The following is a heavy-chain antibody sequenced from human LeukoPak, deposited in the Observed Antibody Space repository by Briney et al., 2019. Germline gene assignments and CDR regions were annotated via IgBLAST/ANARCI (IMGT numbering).Heavy chain of an antibody. CDR3: ARDPGYYYRYYYMDV. V-gene: IGHV3-21*01. CDR1: GFTFSSYS. Sequence: GGSLRLSCAASGFTFSSYSMNWVRQAPGKGLEWVSSISSSSSYIYYADSVKGRFTISRDNAKNSLYLQMNSLRAEDTAVYYCARDPGYYYRYYYMDVWGKGTTVTVSS. J-gene: IGHJ6*03. CDR2: ISSSSSYI.